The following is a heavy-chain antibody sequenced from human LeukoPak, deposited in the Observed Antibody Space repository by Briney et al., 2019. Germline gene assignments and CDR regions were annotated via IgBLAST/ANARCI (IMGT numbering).Heavy chain of an antibody. Sequence: GGSLRLSCAASGFTFSNAWMSWVRQAPGKGLEWVGRIKSKTDGGTTDYAAPVKGRFTISRDDSKNTLYLQMNSLKTEDTAVYYCTTGYSSGWWSDAFDIWGQGIMVTVSS. CDR2: IKSKTDGGTT. D-gene: IGHD6-19*01. V-gene: IGHV3-15*01. CDR1: GFTFSNAW. CDR3: TTGYSSGWWSDAFDI. J-gene: IGHJ3*02.